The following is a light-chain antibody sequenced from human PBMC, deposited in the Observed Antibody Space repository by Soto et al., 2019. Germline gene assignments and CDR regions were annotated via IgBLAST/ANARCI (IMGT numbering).Light chain of an antibody. V-gene: IGKV4-1*01. Sequence: EIVMTQSPATLAVSPGDTATLSCRASQSLGGNLAWYQQKPGQPPKLLIYWASTRESGVPDRFSGSGSGTDFTLTISSLQAEDVAVYYCQQYYSTPRTFGQGTKVDIK. CDR3: QQYYSTPRT. CDR2: WAS. CDR1: QSLGGN. J-gene: IGKJ1*01.